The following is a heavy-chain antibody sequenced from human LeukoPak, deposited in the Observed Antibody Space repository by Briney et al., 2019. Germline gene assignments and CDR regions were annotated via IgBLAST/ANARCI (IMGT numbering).Heavy chain of an antibody. J-gene: IGHJ4*02. V-gene: IGHV4-39*02. Sequence: SETPSLTCTVSGGSISSSSYYWGWIRQPPGKGLEWIGSIYYSGNTYYNPSLKSRVTISVVTSKNQFSLKLSSVTAADTAVYYCAREVITFGGVIANWGQGTLVTVSS. CDR3: AREVITFGGVIAN. D-gene: IGHD3-16*01. CDR2: IYYSGNT. CDR1: GGSISSSSYY.